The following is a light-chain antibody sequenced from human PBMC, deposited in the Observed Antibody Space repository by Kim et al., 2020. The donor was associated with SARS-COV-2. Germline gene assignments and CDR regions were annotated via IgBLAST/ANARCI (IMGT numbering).Light chain of an antibody. CDR2: DVS. J-gene: IGLJ2*01. CDR1: SSYVGGYNY. V-gene: IGLV2-14*03. CDR3: SSYTSSYTVV. Sequence: GHSITISCTGTSSYVGGYNYVSWYQQHPGKAPKLMIYDVSNRPSGVSNRFSGSKSVNTASLTISGLQAEDEADYYCSSYTSSYTVVFGGGTQLTVL.